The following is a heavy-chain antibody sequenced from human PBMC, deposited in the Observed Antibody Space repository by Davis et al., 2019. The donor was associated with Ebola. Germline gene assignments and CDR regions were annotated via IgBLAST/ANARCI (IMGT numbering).Heavy chain of an antibody. CDR3: ARNLGIGTAA. D-gene: IGHD1-1*01. CDR2: INHSGST. J-gene: IGHJ5*02. V-gene: IGHV4-34*01. CDR1: GGSFSGYY. Sequence: PSETLSLTCAVYGGSFSGYYWSWIRQPPGKGLEWIGEINHSGSTNYNPSLKSRVTISVDTSKNQFSLKLSSVTAADTAVFHCARNLGIGTAAWGQGTLVTVSS.